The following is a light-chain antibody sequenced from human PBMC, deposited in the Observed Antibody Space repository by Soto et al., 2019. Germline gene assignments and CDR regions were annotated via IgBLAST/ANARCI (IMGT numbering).Light chain of an antibody. CDR2: GAS. CDR3: QQYGSSGT. V-gene: IGKV3-20*01. Sequence: ELALTQSQGTLSLSPGTRATFSCRASQSVSNNYLAWYKQKPGQAPRLLIDGASNRATGIPDRCSGSGSGTDFTLTISRLEPEDVAVYYCQQYGSSGTFGQGTKVDIK. J-gene: IGKJ1*01. CDR1: QSVSNNY.